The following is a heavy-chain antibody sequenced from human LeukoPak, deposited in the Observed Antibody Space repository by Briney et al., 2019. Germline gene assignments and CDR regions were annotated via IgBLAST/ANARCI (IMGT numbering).Heavy chain of an antibody. V-gene: IGHV3-53*01. J-gene: IGHJ4*02. CDR1: GFTVSSNY. CDR3: ARARYYDSSGYTL. CDR2: IYGGGST. D-gene: IGHD3-22*01. Sequence: SGGSLRLSCAASGFTVSSNYMSWVRQAPGKGLEWVSVIYGGGSTYYADSVKGRFTISRDNSKNTLYIQMNSLRAEDTAVYYCARARYYDSSGYTLWGQGTLVTVSS.